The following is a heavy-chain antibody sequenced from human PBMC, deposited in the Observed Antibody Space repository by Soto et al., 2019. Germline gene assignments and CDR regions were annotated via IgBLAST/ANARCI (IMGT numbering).Heavy chain of an antibody. CDR2: IIGDSGNT. CDR3: ARDGVAAGNINFDY. Sequence: GAPEQVSCKASGYMFTQSAMHWVCQAPGQRLEWMGWIIGDSGNTKYSPKLQDRVNITRDTSASTAYMELSSLRSEDTALYYCARDGVAAGNINFDYWGQGTLVTVAS. V-gene: IGHV1-3*01. J-gene: IGHJ4*01. CDR1: GYMFTQSA. D-gene: IGHD6-19*01.